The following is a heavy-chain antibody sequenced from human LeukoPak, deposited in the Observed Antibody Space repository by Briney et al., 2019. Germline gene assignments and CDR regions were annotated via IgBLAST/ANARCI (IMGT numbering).Heavy chain of an antibody. V-gene: IGHV3-7*01. Sequence: GGSLRLSCAASGFTFSSYWMSWVRQAPGKGLEWVANIKQDGSEKYYVDSVKGRFTISRDNAKNSLYLQMNSLRAEDTAVYYCARVGEEQWYSGSPPGYYYYYMDVWGKGTTVTVSS. CDR2: IKQDGSEK. J-gene: IGHJ6*03. CDR1: GFTFSSYW. D-gene: IGHD1-26*01. CDR3: ARVGEEQWYSGSPPGYYYYYMDV.